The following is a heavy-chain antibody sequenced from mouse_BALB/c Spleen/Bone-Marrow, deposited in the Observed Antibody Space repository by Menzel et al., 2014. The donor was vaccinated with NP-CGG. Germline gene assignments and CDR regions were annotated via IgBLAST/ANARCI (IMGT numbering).Heavy chain of an antibody. Sequence: ESGHGLGAPSQSLSITCTVSGFSLTDYGVHWVRQPPGKGLEWLGVLWAGGSTNYNSTLMSRMSISKDNFKSQVFLKMHILQTDDTAMYYCAREGRGSYGSSGDSMDYWGQGTSVTVSS. J-gene: IGHJ4*01. CDR2: LWAGGST. D-gene: IGHD1-1*01. V-gene: IGHV2-9*02. CDR3: AREGRGSYGSSGDSMDY. CDR1: GFSLTDYG.